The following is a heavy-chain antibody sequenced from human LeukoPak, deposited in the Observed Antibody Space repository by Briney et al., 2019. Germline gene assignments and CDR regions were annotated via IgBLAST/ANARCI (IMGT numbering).Heavy chain of an antibody. D-gene: IGHD2-21*01. J-gene: IGHJ4*02. Sequence: GGSLRLSCTASGFIVSDRYMTWARQAPGRGLEWVSLIYHSGTTYYADSVKGRFTISRDNSKNALYLEMNSLRVEDTAIYYCAIQAMIAIRDDYWGQGIMATVSS. V-gene: IGHV3-66*04. CDR2: IYHSGTT. CDR3: AIQAMIAIRDDY. CDR1: GFIVSDRY.